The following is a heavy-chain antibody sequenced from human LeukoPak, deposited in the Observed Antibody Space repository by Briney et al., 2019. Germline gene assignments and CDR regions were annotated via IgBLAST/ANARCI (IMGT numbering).Heavy chain of an antibody. Sequence: GGSLRLSCAASGFTFDDYGMSWVRQAPGKGLEWVSGINWNGGSTGYADSVKGRFTISRDNAKNSLYLQMNSLRAEDTALYYCARDRGYSYAEGYFDYWGQGTLVTVSS. CDR1: GFTFDDYG. D-gene: IGHD5-18*01. V-gene: IGHV3-20*04. J-gene: IGHJ4*02. CDR2: INWNGGST. CDR3: ARDRGYSYAEGYFDY.